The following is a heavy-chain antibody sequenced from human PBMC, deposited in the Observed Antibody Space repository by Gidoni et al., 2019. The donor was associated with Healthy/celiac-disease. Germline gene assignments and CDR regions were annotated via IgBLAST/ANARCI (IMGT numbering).Heavy chain of an antibody. CDR1: GFTFSSYA. CDR3: AKSYYYDSSGYDDAFDI. V-gene: IGHV3-23*01. D-gene: IGHD3-22*01. Sequence: EVQLLESGGGLVQPGGSLRLSCAASGFTFSSYAMSWVRQAPGKGLKWVSAISGSGGSTYYADSVKGRFTISRDNSKNTLYLQMNSLRAEDTAVYYCAKSYYYDSSGYDDAFDIWGQGTMVTVSS. CDR2: ISGSGGST. J-gene: IGHJ3*02.